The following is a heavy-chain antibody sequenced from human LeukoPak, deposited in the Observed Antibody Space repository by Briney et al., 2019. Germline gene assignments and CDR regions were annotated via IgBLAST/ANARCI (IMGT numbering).Heavy chain of an antibody. J-gene: IGHJ6*02. D-gene: IGHD5-18*01. CDR2: IRSKAYGGTT. CDR3: TRGPMHLWLHSGTDV. CDR1: GFIFADHA. Sequence: GGSLRLSCTASGFIFADHAMSWVRQAPGKGLEWVGFIRSKAYGGTTEYAASAEGRFTISRDDSKGIAYLQMDSLTTEDTAVYYCTRGPMHLWLHSGTDVWGQGTTVIVSS. V-gene: IGHV3-49*04.